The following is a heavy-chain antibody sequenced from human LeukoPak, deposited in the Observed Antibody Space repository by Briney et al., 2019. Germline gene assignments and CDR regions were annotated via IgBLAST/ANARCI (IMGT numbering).Heavy chain of an antibody. J-gene: IGHJ4*02. D-gene: IGHD4-17*01. CDR3: ERMTTGHDY. V-gene: IGHV4-39*07. CDR1: GGSISNNSYY. Sequence: PSETLSLTCTVSGGSISNNSYYWGWIRQPPGKGLEWIGEVNHSGYTNMNPSLKSRVTISVDTSKNQFSLMMTSVTAADTAVYFCERMTTGHDYWGQGILVTVSS. CDR2: VNHSGYT.